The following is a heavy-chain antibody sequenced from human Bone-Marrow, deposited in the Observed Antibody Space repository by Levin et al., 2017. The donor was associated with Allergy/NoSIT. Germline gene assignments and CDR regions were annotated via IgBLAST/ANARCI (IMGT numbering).Heavy chain of an antibody. J-gene: IGHJ6*02. Sequence: GSLRLSCTVSGGSVTSYYWSWIRQPPGKGLEWIGYIFYSGSTNYSPSLKSRVTISVDTSKSQFSLQLRSVTAADTAGDFCAREAAHTDGLKGIDVWGQGSTVTVFS. CDR1: GGSVTSYY. CDR2: IFYSGST. CDR3: AREAAHTDGLKGIDV. V-gene: IGHV4-59*02. D-gene: IGHD3-10*01.